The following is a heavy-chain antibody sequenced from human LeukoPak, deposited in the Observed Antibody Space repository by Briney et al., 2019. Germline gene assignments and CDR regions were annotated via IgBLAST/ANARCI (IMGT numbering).Heavy chain of an antibody. CDR2: INSNSGGT. J-gene: IGHJ6*03. CDR3: ARDKEYYDSSGYQYYYYMDV. D-gene: IGHD3-22*01. Sequence: ASVKVSCKASGYTFIGHYMHWVRQAPGQGLEWMGWINSNSGGTKYAQKFQGRVTMTRDTSISTAYMELSRLRSDDTAVYYCARDKEYYDSSGYQYYYYMDVWGKGTTVTVSS. V-gene: IGHV1-2*02. CDR1: GYTFIGHY.